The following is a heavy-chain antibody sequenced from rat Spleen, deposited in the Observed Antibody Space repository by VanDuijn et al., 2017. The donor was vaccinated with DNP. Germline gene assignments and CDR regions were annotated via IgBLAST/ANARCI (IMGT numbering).Heavy chain of an antibody. V-gene: IGHV3-1*01. Sequence: EVQLQESGPGLVRPSQSLSLTCSVTGYSITSNYWGWIRKFPGSKMEWIGHISFSGSTTYNPSLKSLISITRDTSKNQFFLQLNSVSTEDTATYFCARWAYYFDYWGQGVMVTVSS. CDR2: ISFSGST. CDR3: ARWAYYFDY. CDR1: GYSITSNY. J-gene: IGHJ2*01.